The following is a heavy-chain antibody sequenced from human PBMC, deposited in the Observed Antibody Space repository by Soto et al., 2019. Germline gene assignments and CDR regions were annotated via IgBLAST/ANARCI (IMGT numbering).Heavy chain of an antibody. CDR2: ISGSGGNT. J-gene: IGHJ6*02. Sequence: GGSLRLSCAASGFTFSPYAMTWVRQAPGKGLEWVSSISGSGGNTNYADSVKGRFTVSRDNSKRTLSLQMNSLTEEDTAIYYCAKGLRRLLRTQYYYGLDVWGRGTTVTVSS. D-gene: IGHD3-16*01. CDR1: GFTFSPYA. CDR3: AKGLRRLLRTQYYYGLDV. V-gene: IGHV3-23*01.